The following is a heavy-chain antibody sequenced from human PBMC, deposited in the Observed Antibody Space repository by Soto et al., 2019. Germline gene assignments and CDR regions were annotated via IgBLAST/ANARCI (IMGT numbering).Heavy chain of an antibody. D-gene: IGHD6-13*01. CDR1: GGSFSGYY. CDR3: ARGNLRGYSSSWYETNWFDP. V-gene: IGHV4-34*01. J-gene: IGHJ5*02. Sequence: PSETLSLTCAVYGGSFSGYYWSWIRQPPGKGLEWIGEINHSGSTNYNPSLKSRVTISVDTSKNQFSLKLSSVTAADTAVYYCARGNLRGYSSSWYETNWFDPWGQGTLVTVSS. CDR2: INHSGST.